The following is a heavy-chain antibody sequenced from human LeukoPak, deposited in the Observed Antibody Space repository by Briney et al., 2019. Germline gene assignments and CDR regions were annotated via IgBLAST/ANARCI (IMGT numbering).Heavy chain of an antibody. Sequence: GASVKVSCEASGYTFTGYYMHWVRQAPGQGLEWMGWINPNSGGTNYAQKFQGRVTMTRDTSISTAYMELSRLRSDDTAVYYCARVLAAAGRQISEFDYWGQGTLVTVSS. V-gene: IGHV1-2*02. CDR2: INPNSGGT. D-gene: IGHD6-13*01. CDR3: ARVLAAAGRQISEFDY. CDR1: GYTFTGYY. J-gene: IGHJ4*02.